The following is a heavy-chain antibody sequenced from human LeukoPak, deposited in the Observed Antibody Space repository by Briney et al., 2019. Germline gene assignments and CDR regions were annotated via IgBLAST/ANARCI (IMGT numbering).Heavy chain of an antibody. CDR3: ARGRWGSYYDH. V-gene: IGHV4-34*01. CDR1: GGSFSGYY. D-gene: IGHD1-26*01. J-gene: IGHJ4*02. Sequence: SETLSLTCAVYGGSFSGYYWSWIRRPPGKGLEWIGEINHSGSTNYNPSLKSRVTISVDTSKNQFSLKLSSVTAADTAVYYCARGRWGSYYDHWGQGTLVTVSS. CDR2: INHSGST.